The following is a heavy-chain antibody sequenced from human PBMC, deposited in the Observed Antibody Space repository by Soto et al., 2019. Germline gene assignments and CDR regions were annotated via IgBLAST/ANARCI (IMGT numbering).Heavy chain of an antibody. D-gene: IGHD1-26*01. CDR3: AREYGSGSYYIRGFDY. Sequence: KPAEALSVTCTVSVGSISIYYWSWIRQPPGKGLEWIGYIYYSGSTNYNPSLKSRVTISVDTSKNQFSLKLSSVTAADTAVYYCAREYGSGSYYIRGFDYWGQGTLVTV. V-gene: IGHV4-59*01. CDR1: VGSISIYY. CDR2: IYYSGST. J-gene: IGHJ4*02.